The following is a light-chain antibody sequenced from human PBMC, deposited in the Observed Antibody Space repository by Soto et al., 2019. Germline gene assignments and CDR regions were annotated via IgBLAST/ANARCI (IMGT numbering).Light chain of an antibody. Sequence: ETVMTQSPATLSVSPVEGATLSCRASQSVSSNLVWYQHRPDQAPRLRSYSASTRESGIPDRFSGSGSETDFILPTSRLVSEDFALYYCQHYGNTWTLGQGPKGEIK. CDR3: QHYGNTWT. CDR1: QSVSSN. V-gene: IGKV3D-15*01. J-gene: IGKJ1*01. CDR2: SAS.